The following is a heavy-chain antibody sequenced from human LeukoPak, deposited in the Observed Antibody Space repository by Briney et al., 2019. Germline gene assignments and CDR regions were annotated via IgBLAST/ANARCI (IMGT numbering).Heavy chain of an antibody. Sequence: PRGSLRLSCAASGFTFSSYDMHWVRQAPGKGLEWVSAIGSAGDTYYPGSVKGRFTISRENAKNSLYLQLNSLREGDTAVYYCARAEYFDLWGRGTLITVSS. CDR3: ARAEYFDL. J-gene: IGHJ2*01. V-gene: IGHV3-13*04. CDR2: IGSAGDT. CDR1: GFTFSSYD.